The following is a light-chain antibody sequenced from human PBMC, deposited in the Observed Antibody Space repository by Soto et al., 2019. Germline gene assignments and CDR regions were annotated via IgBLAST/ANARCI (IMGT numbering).Light chain of an antibody. CDR2: SNN. J-gene: IGLJ3*02. V-gene: IGLV1-44*01. Sequence: QSVLTQPPSASGTPGQRVTISCSGSSSSIGSNTVNWYQQLPGTAPKLLIYSNNQRPSGVPYRFSGSKSGTSASLAISGLQSEDEADYSCAGWDDSLNGWVFGGGTKLTVL. CDR1: SSSIGSNT. CDR3: AGWDDSLNGWV.